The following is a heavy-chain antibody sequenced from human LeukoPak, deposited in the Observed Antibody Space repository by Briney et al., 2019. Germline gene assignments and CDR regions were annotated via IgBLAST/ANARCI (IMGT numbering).Heavy chain of an antibody. CDR3: AREGIVRTYDQ. J-gene: IGHJ4*02. Sequence: PSETLSLTCTVSGDSISSYYWYWFRQPPGKELEWIACIYYSGITHYNPSLKSRVTISLDTSKNQFSLRLSSVTAADTAVYYCAREGIVRTYDQWGQATLVNVSS. D-gene: IGHD2/OR15-2a*01. CDR1: GDSISSYY. CDR2: IYYSGIT. V-gene: IGHV4-59*12.